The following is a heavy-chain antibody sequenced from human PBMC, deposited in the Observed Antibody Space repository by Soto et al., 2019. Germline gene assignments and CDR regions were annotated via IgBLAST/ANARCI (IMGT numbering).Heavy chain of an antibody. CDR2: INHSGST. V-gene: IGHV4-34*01. Sequence: SETLSLTCAVYGGSFSGYYWSWIRQPPGKGLEWIGEINHSGSTNYNPSLKSRVTISVDTSKNQFSLKLSSVTAADTAVYYCARRLRWYNWFDPWGQGTLVTVS. CDR3: ARRLRWYNWFDP. J-gene: IGHJ5*02. D-gene: IGHD2-8*01. CDR1: GGSFSGYY.